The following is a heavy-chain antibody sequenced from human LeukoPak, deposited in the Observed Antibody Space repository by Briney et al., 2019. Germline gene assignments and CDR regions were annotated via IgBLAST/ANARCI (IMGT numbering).Heavy chain of an antibody. CDR1: GGSISSYY. J-gene: IGHJ4*02. CDR3: ARGPLLVLWFGELPYYFDY. V-gene: IGHV4-59*01. D-gene: IGHD3-10*01. Sequence: SETLSLTCTVPGGSISSYYWSWIRQPPGKGLEWIGYIYYSGSTNYNPSLKSRVTISVDTSKNQFSLKLSSVTAADTAVYYCARGPLLVLWFGELPYYFDYWGQGTLVTVSS. CDR2: IYYSGST.